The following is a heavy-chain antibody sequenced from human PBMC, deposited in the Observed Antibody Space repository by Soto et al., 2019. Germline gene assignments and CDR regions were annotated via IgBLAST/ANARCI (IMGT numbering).Heavy chain of an antibody. CDR2: INAGSGSA. D-gene: IGHD1-26*01. Sequence: ASVKVSCKASGYSFTNSAIHWLRQAPGQRLEWMGWINAGSGSAKYSQKFQGRVTITRDTSASTAYMELSSLKSEDTAMYYCARDHSGSYXPFFDYWG. J-gene: IGHJ4*01. CDR1: GYSFTNSA. V-gene: IGHV1-3*01. CDR3: ARDHSGSYXPFFDY.